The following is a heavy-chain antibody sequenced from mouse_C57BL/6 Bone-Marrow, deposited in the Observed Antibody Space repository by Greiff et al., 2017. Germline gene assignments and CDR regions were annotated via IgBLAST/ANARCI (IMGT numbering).Heavy chain of an antibody. D-gene: IGHD2-5*01. Sequence: VKLMESGAELVKPGASVKMSCKASGYTFTSYWITWVKQRPGQGLEWIGDIYPGSGSTNYNEKFKSKATLTVDTSSSTAYMQLSSLTSEDSAVYYCARPYYSNYWYVDVWGTGTTVTVSS. CDR1: GYTFTSYW. V-gene: IGHV1-55*01. CDR3: ARPYYSNYWYVDV. CDR2: IYPGSGST. J-gene: IGHJ1*03.